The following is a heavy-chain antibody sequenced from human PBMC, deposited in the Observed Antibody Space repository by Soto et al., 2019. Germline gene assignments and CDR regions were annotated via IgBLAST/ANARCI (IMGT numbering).Heavy chain of an antibody. CDR2: ISYDGTNK. V-gene: IGHV3-30*18. D-gene: IGHD4-17*01. J-gene: IGHJ4*02. CDR1: GFTFGSYG. Sequence: QVQLVESGAGVVQPGRSLRLSCVASGFTFGSYGMHWVRQAPGKGLEWVAVISYDGTNKYYTDSVKGRFTISRDNSKNTLFLQMNSLRAEDTAVYYCAQVPRYTVTPPDDYWGQGTLVTVSS. CDR3: AQVPRYTVTPPDDY.